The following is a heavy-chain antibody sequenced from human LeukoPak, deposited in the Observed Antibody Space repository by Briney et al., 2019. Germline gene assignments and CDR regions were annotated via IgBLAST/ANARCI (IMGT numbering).Heavy chain of an antibody. CDR1: GDTLTSDY. CDR2: VHSSGGVI. CDR3: AGSSHQRNWFDP. J-gene: IGHJ5*02. V-gene: IGHV1-46*01. Sequence: GASVKVSCKASGDTLTSDYMNWVRQAPGQGLEWMGIVHSSGGVIKYAQEFQDRVTMTRDTSTSTVYMELSSLRSEDTAVYYCAGSSHQRNWFDPWGQGTLVIVSS. D-gene: IGHD1-26*01.